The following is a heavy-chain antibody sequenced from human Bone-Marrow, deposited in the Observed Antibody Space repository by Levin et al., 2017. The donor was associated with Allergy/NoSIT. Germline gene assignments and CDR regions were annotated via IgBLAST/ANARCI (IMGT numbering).Heavy chain of an antibody. Sequence: GGSLRLSCAASGFTFSSYAMSWVRQAPGQGLEWVSLISGSGGSTYYADSVKGRFTISRDNSKDTLYLQMNSLRAEDTAVYYCAKDRSVRFLEWPKYYYYGMDVWGQGTTVTVSS. D-gene: IGHD3-3*01. CDR3: AKDRSVRFLEWPKYYYYGMDV. V-gene: IGHV3-23*01. CDR2: ISGSGGST. J-gene: IGHJ6*02. CDR1: GFTFSSYA.